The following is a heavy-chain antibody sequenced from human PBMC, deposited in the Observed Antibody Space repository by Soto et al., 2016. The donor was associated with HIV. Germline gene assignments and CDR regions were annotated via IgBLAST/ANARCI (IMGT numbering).Heavy chain of an antibody. CDR3: ARCPGPYCSAGYCPRDYYYYMDV. Sequence: QVQLQETGPGLVKPSQTLSLTCTVSGGSINSGGYFWSWIRQPAGRGLEWIGRIYPSGITNYNPSLKSRLTISVDTSKNQFSLKLSSVTAADTAVYYCARCPGPYCSAGYCPRDYYYYMDVWGKGTNGHRLL. CDR2: IYPSGIT. V-gene: IGHV4-61*02. CDR1: GGSINSGGYF. D-gene: IGHD2-15*01. J-gene: IGHJ6*03.